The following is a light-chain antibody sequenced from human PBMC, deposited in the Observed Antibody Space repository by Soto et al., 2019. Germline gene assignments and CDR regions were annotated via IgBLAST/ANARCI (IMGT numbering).Light chain of an antibody. CDR3: HQYGRSPGT. CDR2: VAS. Sequence: EIVLTQSPGTLSLSPGERATLSCRASQSVSSTYLAWYQQKPGQAPRLLIHVASSRAPGIPDRFSGSGSGTDFTLTISRLEPEDFAVYYCHQYGRSPGTFGGGTKWIS. V-gene: IGKV3-20*01. CDR1: QSVSSTY. J-gene: IGKJ4*01.